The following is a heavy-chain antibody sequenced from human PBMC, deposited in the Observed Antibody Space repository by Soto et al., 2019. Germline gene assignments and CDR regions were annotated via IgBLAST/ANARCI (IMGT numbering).Heavy chain of an antibody. Sequence: GGSLRLSCADSGFRFSSYSMSWVRQTPGKGLERVAAITATGDRTYYADSVTGRFTIPRDNSKKTHYLQMTSLRAEDTAMYYCATMNGYFEYWGQGTPVTVSS. D-gene: IGHD3-22*01. J-gene: IGHJ4*02. CDR3: ATMNGYFEY. CDR2: ITATGDRT. V-gene: IGHV3-23*01. CDR1: GFRFSSYS.